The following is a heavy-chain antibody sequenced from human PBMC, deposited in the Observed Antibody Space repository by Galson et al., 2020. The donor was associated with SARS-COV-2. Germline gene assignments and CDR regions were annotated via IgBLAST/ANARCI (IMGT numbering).Heavy chain of an antibody. J-gene: IGHJ4*02. CDR1: GFSINLHS. Sequence: GESLKISCAASGFSINLHSLSWVRQATGKGLEWIAYISFDRESIPNAVRGRFTIPRDNAKNSVYLQMNSLRVEVTAIYYCARDLDWAFNYWGQGILVTVSS. CDR2: ISFDRES. D-gene: IGHD3-9*01. V-gene: IGHV3-48*04. CDR3: ARDLDWAFNY.